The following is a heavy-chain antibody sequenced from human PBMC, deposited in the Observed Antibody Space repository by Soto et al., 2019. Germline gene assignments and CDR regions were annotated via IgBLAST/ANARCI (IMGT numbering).Heavy chain of an antibody. CDR1: GYSFTNYW. J-gene: IGHJ5*02. CDR3: ARHNRYSSTWFEGWFDP. D-gene: IGHD6-13*01. CDR2: IHPGDSDT. Sequence: PGESLKISCKGSGYSFTNYWIGWVRQMPGRGLEWMGIIHPGDSDTRYSPFFQGQVTISADKSISTAYLQWSSLKASDTAMYYCARHNRYSSTWFEGWFDPWGQGTLVTVSS. V-gene: IGHV5-51*01.